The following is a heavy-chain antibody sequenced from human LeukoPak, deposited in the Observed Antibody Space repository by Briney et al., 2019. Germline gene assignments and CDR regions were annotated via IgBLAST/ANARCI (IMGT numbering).Heavy chain of an antibody. CDR3: AREGSMTARPFVSIDY. Sequence: PSETPSLTCTVSGGSISSYYWSWIRQPPGKGLEWIGYIYYSGSTNYNPSLKSRVTISVDTSKNQFSLKLSSVTAADTAVYYCAREGSMTARPFVSIDYWGQGTLVTVSS. D-gene: IGHD6-6*01. CDR1: GGSISSYY. V-gene: IGHV4-59*01. CDR2: IYYSGST. J-gene: IGHJ4*02.